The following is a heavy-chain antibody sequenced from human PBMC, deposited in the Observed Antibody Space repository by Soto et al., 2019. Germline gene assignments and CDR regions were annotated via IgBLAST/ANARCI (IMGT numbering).Heavy chain of an antibody. CDR3: ARGPVVTPFVDY. J-gene: IGHJ4*02. Sequence: SETLSLTCTVSGGSVTSGNYYWSWIRQPPGKGLEWIGHIYYSGSANYNPSLKSRVTISVDASKNQFSLKLSSVTAADTAIYYCARGPVVTPFVDYWGQGTLVTVSS. V-gene: IGHV4-61*01. CDR2: IYYSGSA. D-gene: IGHD2-21*02. CDR1: GGSVTSGNYY.